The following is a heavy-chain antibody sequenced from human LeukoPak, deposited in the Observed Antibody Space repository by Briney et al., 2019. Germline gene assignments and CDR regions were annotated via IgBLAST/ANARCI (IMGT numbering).Heavy chain of an antibody. CDR1: GYTFTSYG. CDR2: ISAYNGNT. V-gene: IGHV1-18*01. Sequence: ASAKVSCKASGYTFTSYGISWVRQAPGQGLEWMGWISAYNGNTNYAQKLQGRVTMTTDTSTSTAYKELRSLRSDDTAVYYCARLAPTINYYDSSGYYDYFGYWGQGTLVTVSS. CDR3: ARLAPTINYYDSSGYYDYFGY. J-gene: IGHJ4*02. D-gene: IGHD3-22*01.